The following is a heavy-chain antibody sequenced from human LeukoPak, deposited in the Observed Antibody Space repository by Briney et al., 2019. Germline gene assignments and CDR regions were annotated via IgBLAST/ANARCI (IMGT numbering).Heavy chain of an antibody. CDR2: ISSNGGST. CDR3: VKSVYSSSWYNWFDP. V-gene: IGHV3-64D*06. D-gene: IGHD6-13*01. J-gene: IGHJ5*02. Sequence: GGSLRLSCSASGFTFSSYAMHWVRQAPGKGLEYVSAISSNGGSTYYADSVKGRFTISRDNSKNTLYLQMSSLRAEDTAVYYCVKSVYSSSWYNWFDPWGQETLVTVSS. CDR1: GFTFSSYA.